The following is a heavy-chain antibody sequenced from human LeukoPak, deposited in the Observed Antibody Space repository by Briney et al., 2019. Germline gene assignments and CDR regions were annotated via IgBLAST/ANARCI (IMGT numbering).Heavy chain of an antibody. J-gene: IGHJ3*02. CDR2: IYTSGST. CDR3: ARVEEAGDAFDI. Sequence: PSETLSLTCTVSGGSISSGSYYWSWIRQPAGKGLEWIGRIYTSGSTNYNPSLKSRVTISVDTSKNQFSLKLSSVTAADTAVYYCARVEEAGDAFDIWGQGTMVTVSS. CDR1: GGSISSGSYY. V-gene: IGHV4-61*02. D-gene: IGHD6-13*01.